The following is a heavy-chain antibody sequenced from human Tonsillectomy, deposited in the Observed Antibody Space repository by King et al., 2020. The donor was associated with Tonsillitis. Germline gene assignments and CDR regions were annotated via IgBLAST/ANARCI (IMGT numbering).Heavy chain of an antibody. D-gene: IGHD5-24*01. J-gene: IGHJ4*02. V-gene: IGHV3-33*05. CDR1: GFTFSSYD. CDR3: ARDRDGYIFYN. Sequence: VQLVESGGGVVQPGRSPRLSCAASGFTFSSYDMYWVRQAPGKGLEWVAVISYDGSNKYYADSVTGRFTISRDNSKNKVYLQMNSLRAEDTAVYYCARDRDGYIFYNWGQGTLVTVSS. CDR2: ISYDGSNK.